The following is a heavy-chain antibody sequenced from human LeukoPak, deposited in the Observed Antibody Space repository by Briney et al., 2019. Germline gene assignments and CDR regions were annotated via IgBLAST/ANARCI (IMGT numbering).Heavy chain of an antibody. Sequence: SETLSLTCTVSGGSLSSYYWSWIRQPPGKGLEWIGYIYSSGSTNYNPSLKSRVTISVDTSKNQFSLKLTSVTAADTAVYYCARAYYYGSGSYGLDYWGQGTLVTVSS. J-gene: IGHJ4*02. D-gene: IGHD3-10*01. CDR2: IYSSGST. CDR3: ARAYYYGSGSYGLDY. CDR1: GGSLSSYY. V-gene: IGHV4-59*01.